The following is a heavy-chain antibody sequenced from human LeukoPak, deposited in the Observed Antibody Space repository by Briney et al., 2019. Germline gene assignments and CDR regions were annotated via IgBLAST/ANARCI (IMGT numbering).Heavy chain of an antibody. D-gene: IGHD4-17*01. J-gene: IGHJ4*02. CDR1: GFIFSSRW. CDR3: ATLKDSVTTFDN. CDR2: INQGGNDK. V-gene: IGHV3-7*01. Sequence: QSGGSLRLSCAASGFIFSSRWMSWVRQAPGKGLGWVASINQGGNDKRHADSVKGRFTISRDNAKNSLSLQLSSPRAEDTAVYYCATLKDSVTTFDNWGQGTLVTVSS.